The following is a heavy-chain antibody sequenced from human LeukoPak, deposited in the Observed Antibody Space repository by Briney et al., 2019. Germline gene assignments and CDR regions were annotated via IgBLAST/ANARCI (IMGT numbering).Heavy chain of an antibody. J-gene: IGHJ4*02. V-gene: IGHV3-30*18. CDR2: ISYDGSNK. Sequence: GGSLRLSCAASGFTFSSYGMHWVRQAPGKGLEWVAVISYDGSNKYYADSVKGRFTISRDNSKNTLYLQMNSLRAEDTAVYYCAKEGLTYYYDSSGPEYWGQGTLVTVSS. CDR1: GFTFSSYG. D-gene: IGHD3-22*01. CDR3: AKEGLTYYYDSSGPEY.